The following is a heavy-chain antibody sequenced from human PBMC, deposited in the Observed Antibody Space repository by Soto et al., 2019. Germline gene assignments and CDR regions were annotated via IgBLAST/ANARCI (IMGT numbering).Heavy chain of an antibody. Sequence: SETLSLTCTVSGGSISSISSYWGWIRQPPGKGLEWIGNVYYSGSTYSNPSLKSRLTISADTSKNQFSLKLSSVTAADTAVYFCARQSEYYYASGRAAPLYGMDVWGQGTTVTV. CDR1: GGSISSISSY. CDR2: VYYSGST. CDR3: ARQSEYYYASGRAAPLYGMDV. D-gene: IGHD3-10*01. J-gene: IGHJ6*02. V-gene: IGHV4-39*01.